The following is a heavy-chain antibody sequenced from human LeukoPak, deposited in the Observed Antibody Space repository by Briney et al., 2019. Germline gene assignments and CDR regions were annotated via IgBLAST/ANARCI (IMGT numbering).Heavy chain of an antibody. Sequence: ASVKVSCKASGYTFTSYDINWVRQATGQGLEWMGWMNPNSGNTGYAQKVQGRVTITRNTYISTVDMELSSMRSEDTAVYYCARSRPRGSYGDDEAAYYYYYLDVWGKGTTVTVSS. D-gene: IGHD4-17*01. CDR1: GYTFTSYD. J-gene: IGHJ6*03. CDR3: ARSRPRGSYGDDEAAYYYYYLDV. V-gene: IGHV1-8*03. CDR2: MNPNSGNT.